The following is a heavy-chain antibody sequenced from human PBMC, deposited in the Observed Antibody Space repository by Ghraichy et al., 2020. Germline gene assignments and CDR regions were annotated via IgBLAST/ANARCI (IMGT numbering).Heavy chain of an antibody. Sequence: GGSLRLSCVGSGFTFGSYSMNWVRQSPGKRLEWVSYINSSSSFRSYADSVKGRFTISRENAQNSLSLQMSSLTDEDTAVYYCARGSTVVRFYYYDGMDVWGQGTTVPVSS. CDR3: ARGSTVVRFYYYDGMDV. J-gene: IGHJ6*02. CDR2: INSSSSFR. V-gene: IGHV3-48*02. CDR1: GFTFGSYS. D-gene: IGHD4-23*01.